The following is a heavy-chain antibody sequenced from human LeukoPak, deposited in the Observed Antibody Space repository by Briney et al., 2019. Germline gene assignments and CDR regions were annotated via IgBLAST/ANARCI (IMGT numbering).Heavy chain of an antibody. CDR1: GGSFSGYY. J-gene: IGHJ5*02. Sequence: SETLSLTCAVYGGSFSGYYWSWIRQPPGKGLEWIGEINHSGSTNYNPSLKSRVTISVDTSKNQFSLKLSSVTAADPAVYYCARGRTNRWLQFCWFDPWGQGTLVTVSS. V-gene: IGHV4-34*01. D-gene: IGHD5-24*01. CDR2: INHSGST. CDR3: ARGRTNRWLQFCWFDP.